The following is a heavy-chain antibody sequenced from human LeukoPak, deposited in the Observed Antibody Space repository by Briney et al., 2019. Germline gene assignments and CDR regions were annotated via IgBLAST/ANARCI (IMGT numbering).Heavy chain of an antibody. Sequence: ASVKVSCKASGSTFTDYYMHWVRQAPGQGLEWMGWINPNSGGTNYAQKFQGTVTMTRDTSISTAYMELSRLRSDDTAVYYCARDGHLSYQSIWMFPDYWGQGTRVTVSS. D-gene: IGHD1-1*01. CDR2: INPNSGGT. V-gene: IGHV1-2*02. CDR3: ARDGHLSYQSIWMFPDY. CDR1: GSTFTDYY. J-gene: IGHJ4*02.